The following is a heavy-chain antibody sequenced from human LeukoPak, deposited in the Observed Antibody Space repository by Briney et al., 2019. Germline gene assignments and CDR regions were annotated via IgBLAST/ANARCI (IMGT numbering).Heavy chain of an antibody. V-gene: IGHV4-34*01. D-gene: IGHD2-8*01. Sequence: SETLSLTCAVYGGSFSGYYWSWIRQPPGKGLEWMGEINHSSTTNYNPSLKSRVTISLDRSKNQVSLKLSSVTAADTAVYYCASSRVYDSGLWYYHMDVWGKGTTVTVSS. CDR2: INHSSTT. CDR1: GGSFSGYY. CDR3: ASSRVYDSGLWYYHMDV. J-gene: IGHJ6*03.